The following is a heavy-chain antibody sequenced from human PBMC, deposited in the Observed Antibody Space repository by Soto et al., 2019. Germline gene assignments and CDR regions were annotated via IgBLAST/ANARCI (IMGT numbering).Heavy chain of an antibody. Sequence: QLQLQESGSGLVKPSQTLSLTCAVSGGSISSGDYSWNWIRQPPGKGLEWIGYIYYGGSTYYNPSLQSRVTMSVDRSRNQFSLKLNSVTAADTAVYYCARDRREYDNSGPVDYWGQGTLVTVSS. CDR1: GGSISSGDYS. V-gene: IGHV4-30-2*01. CDR3: ARDRREYDNSGPVDY. D-gene: IGHD3-22*01. J-gene: IGHJ4*02. CDR2: IYYGGST.